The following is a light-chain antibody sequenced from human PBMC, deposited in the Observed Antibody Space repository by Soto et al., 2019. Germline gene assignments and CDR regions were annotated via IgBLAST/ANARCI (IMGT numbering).Light chain of an antibody. CDR1: SSNIGAGYD. J-gene: IGLJ3*02. V-gene: IGLV1-40*01. CDR3: QSYDSSLSGWV. CDR2: GNS. Sequence: QSVLTQPSVSGAPGQRVTISCTGSSSNIGAGYDVHWYQQLPGTAPKLLIYGNSNRPSGVPDRFSGSKSGTSASLAITGLQAEDEADYYCQSYDSSLSGWVFGGGTKVTVL.